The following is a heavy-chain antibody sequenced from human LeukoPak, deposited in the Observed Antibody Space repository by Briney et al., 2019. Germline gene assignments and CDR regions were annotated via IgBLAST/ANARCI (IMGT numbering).Heavy chain of an antibody. Sequence: GGSLRLSCAASGFTFSSYAMHWVRQAPGKGLEWVAVISYDGSNKYYADSVKGRFTISRDNSKNTLYLQMNSLRAEDTAVYYCARAEGAPEVDNYYDSAGFDYWGQGTLVTVSS. D-gene: IGHD3-22*01. V-gene: IGHV3-30-3*01. CDR1: GFTFSSYA. CDR2: ISYDGSNK. CDR3: ARAEGAPEVDNYYDSAGFDY. J-gene: IGHJ4*02.